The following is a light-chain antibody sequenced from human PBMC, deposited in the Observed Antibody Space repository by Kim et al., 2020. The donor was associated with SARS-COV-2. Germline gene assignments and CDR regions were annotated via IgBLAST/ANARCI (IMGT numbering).Light chain of an antibody. J-gene: IGLJ2*01. CDR1: GSNIGNNF. CDR3: GTWDSSLGGVV. Sequence: KTTSSCSGSGSNIGNNFGSWYQQLPGTAPKLLMYDNNKRPAGIPDRVSGSRSGTSATLGITGLQTGDEADYYCGTWDSSLGGVVFGGGTQLTVL. CDR2: DNN. V-gene: IGLV1-51*01.